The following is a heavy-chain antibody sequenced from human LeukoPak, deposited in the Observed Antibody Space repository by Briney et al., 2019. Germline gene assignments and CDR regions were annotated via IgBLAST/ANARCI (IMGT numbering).Heavy chain of an antibody. V-gene: IGHV3-23*01. Sequence: GGSLRLSCVVSGISLSNYAMTWVRQAPGKGLEWVSYISERGGSTTYADSVKGRFTISRDTSLNTLYLQMSSLRAEDTAVYFCAKRGIVIRGILVIGYHQEAYHYDYWGQGVLVTVSS. CDR3: AKRGIVIRGILVIGYHQEAYHYDY. D-gene: IGHD3-10*01. CDR1: GISLSNYA. CDR2: ISERGGST. J-gene: IGHJ4*02.